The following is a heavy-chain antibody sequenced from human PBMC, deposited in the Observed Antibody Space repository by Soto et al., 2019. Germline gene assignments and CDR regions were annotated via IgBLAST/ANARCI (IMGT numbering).Heavy chain of an antibody. V-gene: IGHV3-74*01. CDR3: ARRRRYTVTYNDAFDI. J-gene: IGHJ3*02. Sequence: GGSLRLSCAASGFTFSSYWMHWVRQAPGKGLVWVSRINSDGSSTSYADSVKGRFTISRDNAKNTLYLQMNSLRAEDTAVYYCARRRRYTVTYNDAFDIWGQGTMVTVSS. CDR1: GFTFSSYW. D-gene: IGHD4-17*01. CDR2: INSDGSST.